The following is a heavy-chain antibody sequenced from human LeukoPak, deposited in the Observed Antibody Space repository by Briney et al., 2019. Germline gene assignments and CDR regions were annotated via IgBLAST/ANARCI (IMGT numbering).Heavy chain of an antibody. Sequence: GSLRLSCAASGFTVSSNYMSWVRQAPGKGLEWVSVIYSGGSTYCADSVKGRFTISRDNSKNTLYLQMNSLRAEDTAVYYCARPGGSSSQPTLDYYYYGMDVWGQGTTVTVSS. CDR1: GFTVSSNY. V-gene: IGHV3-53*01. J-gene: IGHJ6*02. CDR2: IYSGGST. CDR3: ARPGGSSSQPTLDYYYYGMDV. D-gene: IGHD6-6*01.